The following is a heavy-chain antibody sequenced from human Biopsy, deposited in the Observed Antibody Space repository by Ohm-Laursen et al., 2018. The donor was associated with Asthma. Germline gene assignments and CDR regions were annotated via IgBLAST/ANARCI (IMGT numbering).Heavy chain of an antibody. J-gene: IGHJ6*02. CDR1: RGSFRGYV. Sequence: SDTLSLTCAYRGSFRGYVWTWIRQPPGKGLEWIGEIPQGGATTFSPSLKSRVTISIDPSKSQLSLRLTSMTAADTAVYYCASGPQWSGLDVWGQGTTVTVSS. CDR3: ASGPQWSGLDV. CDR2: IPQGGAT. D-gene: IGHD2-8*01. V-gene: IGHV4-34*01.